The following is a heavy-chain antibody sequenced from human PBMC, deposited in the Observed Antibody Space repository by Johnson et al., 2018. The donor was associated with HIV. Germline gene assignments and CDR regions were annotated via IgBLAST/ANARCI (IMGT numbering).Heavy chain of an antibody. CDR3: AREGDGYTSVGAFDI. Sequence: QVQLVESGGGLVQPGGSLRLSCAASGFTFSDYYMSWIRQAPGKGLEWVSYISGSGRTISYADSVKGRFTISRDNAKNSLHLQLNSLRAEDSAVYFCAREGDGYTSVGAFDIWGQGTRVTVSS. CDR2: ISGSGRTI. CDR1: GFTFSDYY. V-gene: IGHV3-11*04. J-gene: IGHJ3*02. D-gene: IGHD5-24*01.